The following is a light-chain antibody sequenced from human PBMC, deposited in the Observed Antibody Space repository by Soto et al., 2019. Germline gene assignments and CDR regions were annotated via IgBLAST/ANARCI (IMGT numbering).Light chain of an antibody. CDR2: GAF. CDR1: QSVDNNY. V-gene: IGKV3-20*01. Sequence: EIVLTQSPGTLSLSPGERAILSCRASQSVDNNYLAWLQQKAGQAPGLLIYGAFSRATGIPDRFSGSGYGTDLALHLNSLEHEDFSVYYCQNYNSWPLSFRGGRPVEIK. CDR3: QNYNSWPLS. J-gene: IGKJ4*01.